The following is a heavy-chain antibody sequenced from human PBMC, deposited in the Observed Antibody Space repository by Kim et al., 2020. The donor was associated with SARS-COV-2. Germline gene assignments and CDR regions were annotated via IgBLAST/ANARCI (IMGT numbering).Heavy chain of an antibody. J-gene: IGHJ6*02. D-gene: IGHD2-21*02. V-gene: IGHV3-15*01. CDR1: GFTFRNAW. CDR3: TSVLGDNCGGDCYSRV. Sequence: GGSLRLSCADSGFTFRNAWMSWVRQAPGKGLEWVGRIKSKTNGGTTEHAAPVKGRFALSRDDSRNTLYLQMNSLKIEDTAIYYCTSVLGDNCGGDCYSRVWGQGTTVTVSS. CDR2: IKSKTNGGTT.